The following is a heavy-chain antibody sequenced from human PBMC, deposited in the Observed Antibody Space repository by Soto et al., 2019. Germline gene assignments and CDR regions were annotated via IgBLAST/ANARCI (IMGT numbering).Heavy chain of an antibody. D-gene: IGHD3-10*01. J-gene: IGHJ6*02. CDR2: IIPLFGTT. V-gene: IGHV1-69*01. CDR3: EIDVGSWELSVV. CDR1: GGTFSNYV. Sequence: QVQLVQSGTELKKPGSSAKLSCKASGGTFSNYVISCVRQPPGQGLEWMGGIIPLFGTTDYHKKIQGRIAITADESTNTVYMDWSSLRFEDTSVYFCEIDVGSWELSVVWGQVTTVIVSS.